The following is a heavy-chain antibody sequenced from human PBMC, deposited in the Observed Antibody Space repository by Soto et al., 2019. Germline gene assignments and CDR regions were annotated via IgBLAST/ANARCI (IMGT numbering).Heavy chain of an antibody. CDR1: GFTFSTYA. CDR3: ARDQGRSITCQLDY. D-gene: IGHD2-2*01. Sequence: PGGSLRLSCAVSGFTFSTYAMHWVRQAPGKGLEWVAVISYDGSNTYYADSAKGRFTISRDNMLYLQMNSLRAEDTAVYYCARDQGRSITCQLDYWGQGTLVTVSS. J-gene: IGHJ4*02. V-gene: IGHV3-30-3*01. CDR2: ISYDGSNT.